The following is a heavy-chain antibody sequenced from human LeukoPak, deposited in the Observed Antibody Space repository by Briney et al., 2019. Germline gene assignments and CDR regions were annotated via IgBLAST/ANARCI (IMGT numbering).Heavy chain of an antibody. D-gene: IGHD5-12*01. CDR3: AKPVAIGFDI. CDR1: GFTFNDYD. CDR2: ITGSGKTT. Sequence: HAGGSLRLSCAASGFTFNDYDMNWVRQAPGKGLEWVSFITGSGKTTEYADSVKGRFTISRDNSKSTLYLHMNSLRAEDSAVYYCAKPVAIGFDIWGQGTKVTVSS. V-gene: IGHV3-23*01. J-gene: IGHJ3*02.